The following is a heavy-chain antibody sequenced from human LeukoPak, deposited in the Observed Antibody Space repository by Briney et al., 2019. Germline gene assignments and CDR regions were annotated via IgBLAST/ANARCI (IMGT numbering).Heavy chain of an antibody. V-gene: IGHV3-23*01. CDR2: ISGSGGST. D-gene: IGHD2-15*01. CDR3: AKGYCSGGSCYAGVRYYYGMDV. CDR1: GFTFSSYA. Sequence: EGSLRLSCAASGFTFSSYAMSWVRQAPGKGLEWVSAISGSGGSTYYADSVKGRFTISRDNSKNTLYLQMNSLRAEDTAVYYCAKGYCSGGSCYAGVRYYYGMDVWGQGTTVTVS. J-gene: IGHJ6*02.